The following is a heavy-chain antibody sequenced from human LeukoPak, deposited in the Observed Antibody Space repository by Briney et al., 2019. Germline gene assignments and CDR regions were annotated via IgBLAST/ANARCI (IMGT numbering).Heavy chain of an antibody. CDR2: IYSSGTT. D-gene: IGHD3-22*01. CDR3: ARIHRRAGSSGYYYEDWYFDL. V-gene: IGHV4-4*07. CDR1: GGSISSNY. Sequence: SETLSLTCIVSGGSISSNYWSWIRQPAGKGLEWIGRIYSSGTTTYIPSLKSRATMSGDTSKNQLSLRLTSVTAADTAVYYCARIHRRAGSSGYYYEDWYFDLWGRGTLVTVSS. J-gene: IGHJ2*01.